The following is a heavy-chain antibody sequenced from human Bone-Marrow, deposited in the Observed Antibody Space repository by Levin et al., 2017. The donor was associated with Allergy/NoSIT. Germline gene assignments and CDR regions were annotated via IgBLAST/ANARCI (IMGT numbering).Heavy chain of an antibody. CDR3: ARAQSIVVVTAIHPWYFDL. J-gene: IGHJ2*01. CDR2: INPNSGGT. CDR1: GYTFTGYY. Sequence: ASVKVSCKASGYTFTGYYMHWVRQAPGQGLEWMGWINPNSGGTNYAQKFQGRVTMTRDTSISTAYMELSRLRSDDTAVYYCARAQSIVVVTAIHPWYFDLWGRGTLVTVSS. V-gene: IGHV1-2*02. D-gene: IGHD2-21*02.